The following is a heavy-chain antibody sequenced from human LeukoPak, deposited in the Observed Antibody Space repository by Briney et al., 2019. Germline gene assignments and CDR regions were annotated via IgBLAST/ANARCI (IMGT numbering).Heavy chain of an antibody. D-gene: IGHD2/OR15-2a*01. Sequence: PSETLSLTCTVSGGSISSYYWSWIRQAPGKGLECIGYIYISGDTNYNPSLKSRGTLSLDTSKNQFSLRLSSVTAADTAVYYCARGARIFDSWGPGTLVNVSS. CDR1: GGSISSYY. CDR3: ARGARIFDS. V-gene: IGHV4-4*09. J-gene: IGHJ4*02. CDR2: IYISGDT.